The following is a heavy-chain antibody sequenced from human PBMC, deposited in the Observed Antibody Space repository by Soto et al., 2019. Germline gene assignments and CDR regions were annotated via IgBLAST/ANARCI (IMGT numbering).Heavy chain of an antibody. CDR3: ARQFGGADYYDSSGYYHPVDY. D-gene: IGHD3-22*01. Sequence: QLQLQESGPGLVKPSETLSLTCTVSGGSISSSSYYWGWIRQPPGKGLEWIGSIYYSGSTYYNPSLKSRVTISVDTSKNQFSLKLSSVTAADTAVYYCARQFGGADYYDSSGYYHPVDYWGQGTLVTVSS. CDR1: GGSISSSSYY. CDR2: IYYSGST. V-gene: IGHV4-39*01. J-gene: IGHJ4*02.